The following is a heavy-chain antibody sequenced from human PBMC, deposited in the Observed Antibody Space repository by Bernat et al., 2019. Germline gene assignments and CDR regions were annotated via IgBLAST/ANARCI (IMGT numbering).Heavy chain of an antibody. CDR2: ISYDGSNK. CDR3: AKDSLYYYDSSGYFDY. J-gene: IGHJ4*02. Sequence: QVQLVESGGGVVQPGRSLRLSCAASGFTFSSYGMHWVRQAPGKGLEWVAVISYDGSNKYYADSVKGRFTISRDNSKNTLYLQMNSLRAEDTAVYYCAKDSLYYYDSSGYFDYWGQGTLVTVSS. D-gene: IGHD3-22*01. V-gene: IGHV3-30*18. CDR1: GFTFSSYG.